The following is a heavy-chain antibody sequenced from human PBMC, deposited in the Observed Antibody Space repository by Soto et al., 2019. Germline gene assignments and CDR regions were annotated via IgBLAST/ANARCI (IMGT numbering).Heavy chain of an antibody. CDR1: GGSFSGYY. CDR3: ARGRLIAAAGTGNAFDI. Sequence: SETLSLTCAVYGGSFSGYYWSWIRQPPGKGLEWIGEINHSGSTNYNPSLKSRVTISVDTSKNQFSLKLSSVTAADTAVYYCARGRLIAAAGTGNAFDIWGQGTMVTVSS. CDR2: INHSGST. J-gene: IGHJ3*02. D-gene: IGHD6-13*01. V-gene: IGHV4-34*01.